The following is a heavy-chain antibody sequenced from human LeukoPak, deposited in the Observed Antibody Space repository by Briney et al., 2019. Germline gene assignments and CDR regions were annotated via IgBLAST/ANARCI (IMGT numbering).Heavy chain of an antibody. V-gene: IGHV1-69*13. CDR2: IIPIFGTA. Sequence: GASVKVSCKASGGTFSSYAISWVRQAPGQGLEWMGGIIPIFGTANYAQKLQGRVTITADESTSTAYMELSSLRSEDTAVYYCARVGGYNRNVDYWGQGTLVTVSS. CDR1: GGTFSSYA. CDR3: ARVGGYNRNVDY. J-gene: IGHJ4*02. D-gene: IGHD1-1*01.